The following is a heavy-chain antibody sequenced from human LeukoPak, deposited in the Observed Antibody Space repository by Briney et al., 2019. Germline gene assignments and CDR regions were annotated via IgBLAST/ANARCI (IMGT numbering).Heavy chain of an antibody. CDR2: ISFDINNK. D-gene: IGHD5-12*01. CDR3: ARGSGYDSRGYFDY. Sequence: GGSLRLSCAASGFSFSNYAMHWVRQAPGKGLEWVAVISFDINNKYYADSVKGRFAISRDNSKNTLYLQMNSLRAEDTAVYYCARGSGYDSRGYFDYWGQGTLVTVSS. CDR1: GFSFSNYA. J-gene: IGHJ4*02. V-gene: IGHV3-30*09.